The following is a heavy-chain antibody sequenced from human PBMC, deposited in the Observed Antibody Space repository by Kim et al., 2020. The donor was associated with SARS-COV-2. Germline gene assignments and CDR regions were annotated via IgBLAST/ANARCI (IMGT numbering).Heavy chain of an antibody. D-gene: IGHD1-26*01. CDR1: GYTFTSYY. V-gene: IGHV1-46*01. Sequence: ASVKVSCKASGYTFTSYYMHWVRQAPGQGLEWMGIINPSGGSTSYAQKFQGRVTMTRDTSTSTVYMELSSLRSEDTAVYYCARETFGVGATFNWFDPWGQGTLGNVS. CDR2: INPSGGST. J-gene: IGHJ5*02. CDR3: ARETFGVGATFNWFDP.